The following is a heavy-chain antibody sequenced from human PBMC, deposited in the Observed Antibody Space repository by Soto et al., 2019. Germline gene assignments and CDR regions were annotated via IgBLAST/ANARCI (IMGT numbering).Heavy chain of an antibody. D-gene: IGHD5-18*01. J-gene: IGHJ4*02. CDR1: GGTFSSYT. V-gene: IGHV1-69*02. CDR2: IIPILGIA. CDR3: ARDVDTAVNFDY. Sequence: QVQLVQSGAEVKKPGSSVKVSCKASGGTFSSYTISWVRRAPGQGLEWMGRIIPILGIANYAQKFQGRVTITADKSTSTAYMELSSLRSEDTAVYYCARDVDTAVNFDYWGQGTLVTVSS.